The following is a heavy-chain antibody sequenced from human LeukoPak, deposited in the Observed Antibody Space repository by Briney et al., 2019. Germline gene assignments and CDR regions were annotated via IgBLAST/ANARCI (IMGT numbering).Heavy chain of an antibody. D-gene: IGHD3-10*01. CDR2: IYSGGGT. J-gene: IGHJ6*02. CDR3: ARDQLYYLGSGSLTVGPFHGMGV. V-gene: IGHV3-66*01. CDR1: GFTVSSNY. Sequence: GGSLRLSCAASGFTVSSNYMSWVRQAPGRGLEWVSVIYSGGGTYYAESVKGRFTIPRDNSKNTLYLQLNSLRAEDTAVYYCARDQLYYLGSGSLTVGPFHGMGVWGQGTTVTVS.